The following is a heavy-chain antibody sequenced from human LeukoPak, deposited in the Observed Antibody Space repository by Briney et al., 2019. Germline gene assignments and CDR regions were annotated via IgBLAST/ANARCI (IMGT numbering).Heavy chain of an antibody. Sequence: ASVKVSCKASGYTFTTYYIHWVRQAPGRGLEWMGIINPSGGDTSYAQRFQGRVTMTRDMSTSTVYMEVSSLRSEDTAVYFCARERRPGDAYNPLLFWGQGTMVTVSS. CDR1: GYTFTTYY. CDR3: ARERRPGDAYNPLLF. D-gene: IGHD5-24*01. V-gene: IGHV1-46*01. J-gene: IGHJ3*01. CDR2: INPSGGDT.